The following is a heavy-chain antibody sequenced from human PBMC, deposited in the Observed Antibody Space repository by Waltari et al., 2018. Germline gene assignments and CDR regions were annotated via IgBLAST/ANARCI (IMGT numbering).Heavy chain of an antibody. D-gene: IGHD4-17*01. V-gene: IGHV4-39*01. CDR3: ARFTVTMFTFDY. Sequence: QLQLQESGPGLVKPSETLSLTCTVSGGSISSSSYYWGWIRQPPGKGLEWIGSIYYSGSTYYNPSLKSRVTISVDTSKNQFSLKLSSVTAADTAVYYCARFTVTMFTFDYWGQGTLVTVSS. J-gene: IGHJ4*02. CDR1: GGSISSSSYY. CDR2: IYYSGST.